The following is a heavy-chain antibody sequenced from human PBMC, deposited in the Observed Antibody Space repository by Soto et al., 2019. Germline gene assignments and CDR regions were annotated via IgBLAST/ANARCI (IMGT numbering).Heavy chain of an antibody. Sequence: KPXETLSLTCTVSGGSISSYYWNWIRQPPGKGLEWIGYIYYSGSTNYNPSLKSRVTISVDTSKNQFSLKLSSVTAADTAVYYCARYSFWSGYYSGSDAFDIWGQGTMVTVSS. V-gene: IGHV4-59*01. J-gene: IGHJ3*02. CDR1: GGSISSYY. CDR3: ARYSFWSGYYSGSDAFDI. CDR2: IYYSGST. D-gene: IGHD3-3*01.